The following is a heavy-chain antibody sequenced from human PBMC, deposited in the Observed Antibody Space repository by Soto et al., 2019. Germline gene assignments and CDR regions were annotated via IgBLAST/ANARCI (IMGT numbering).Heavy chain of an antibody. D-gene: IGHD6-13*01. CDR3: AHNVHSSSLDY. Sequence: QITLKESGPTLVKPTQTLTLTCTFSGFSLSTSGVGVGWIRQPPGKALEWLALIYWDDDKRYSPSLKSRLTXTXATSKNQVVLTMTNMDPVDTATYYCAHNVHSSSLDYWGQGTLVTVSS. J-gene: IGHJ4*02. V-gene: IGHV2-5*02. CDR2: IYWDDDK. CDR1: GFSLSTSGVG.